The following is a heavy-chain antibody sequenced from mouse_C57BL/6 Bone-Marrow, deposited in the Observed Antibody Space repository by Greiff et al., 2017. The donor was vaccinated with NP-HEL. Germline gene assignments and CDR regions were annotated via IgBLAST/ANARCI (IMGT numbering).Heavy chain of an antibody. Sequence: VQGVESGPGLVAPSQSLSITCTVSGFSLTSYGVDWVRQSPGKGLEWLGVIWGVGSTNYNSALKSRLSISKDNSKSQVFLKMNSLQTDDTAMYYCASLGLRKGFAYWGQGTLVTVSA. CDR3: ASLGLRKGFAY. J-gene: IGHJ3*01. CDR1: GFSLTSYG. V-gene: IGHV2-6*01. CDR2: IWGVGST. D-gene: IGHD2-4*01.